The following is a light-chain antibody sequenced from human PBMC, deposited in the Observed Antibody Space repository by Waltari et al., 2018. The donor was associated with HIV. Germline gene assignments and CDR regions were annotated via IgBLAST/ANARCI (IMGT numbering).Light chain of an antibody. CDR1: SSNIGSNY. Sequence: QSVLTQAPSASGTPGPRVTISCSGSSSNIGSNYVYWYHQFPGPAPKLLIYSNNQRPSGVPDRFSGSKSGTSASRAISGLRSEDEADYYCATWDDTLSGPVFGGGTKLTVL. J-gene: IGLJ2*01. V-gene: IGLV1-47*02. CDR3: ATWDDTLSGPV. CDR2: SNN.